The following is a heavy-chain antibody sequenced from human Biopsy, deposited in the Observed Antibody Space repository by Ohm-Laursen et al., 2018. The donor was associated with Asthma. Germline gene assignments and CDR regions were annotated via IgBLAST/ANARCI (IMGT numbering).Heavy chain of an antibody. CDR1: GYSLPDLS. Sequence: SVKVSCKISGYSLPDLSMHWVRQAPGQGLEWMGGHDHEEGGTVNARRFQGRVTMTEDTSTDTAYMELSSLNSDDTAVYYWASDFPKDYVRYNFQFWGQGTLVTVSS. CDR2: HDHEEGGT. J-gene: IGHJ4*02. V-gene: IGHV1-24*01. CDR3: ASDFPKDYVRYNFQF. D-gene: IGHD4-17*01.